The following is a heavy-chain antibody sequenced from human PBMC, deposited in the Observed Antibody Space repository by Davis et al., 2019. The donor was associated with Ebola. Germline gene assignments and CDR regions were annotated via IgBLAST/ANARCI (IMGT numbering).Heavy chain of an antibody. D-gene: IGHD3-9*01. CDR2: ITWYSGNV. CDR1: GFTFDDYA. Sequence: SLKISCTASGFTFDDYAMHWVRQVPGMGLEWVSGITWYSGNVAYADSVKGRFTISRDHDKNSLFQEMNSLTTEDTAFYYCTKGRGRNDMLTHFDLWGRGTLVSVSS. CDR3: TKGRGRNDMLTHFDL. J-gene: IGHJ2*01. V-gene: IGHV3-9*01.